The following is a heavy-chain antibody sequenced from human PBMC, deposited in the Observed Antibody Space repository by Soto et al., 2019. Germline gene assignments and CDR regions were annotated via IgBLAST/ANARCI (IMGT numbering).Heavy chain of an antibody. D-gene: IGHD3-22*01. V-gene: IGHV3-23*01. CDR3: AKDCYYDSSGYYCLWYFDY. CDR2: ISGSGGST. Sequence: GGLRLSCAASGFTFSSYAMSWVRQAPGKGLEWVSAISGSGGSTYYADTVKGRFTISGDNSKNTLYLQMNSLRAGDTAVYYCAKDCYYDSSGYYCLWYFDYWGQGTLVTVSS. CDR1: GFTFSSYA. J-gene: IGHJ4*02.